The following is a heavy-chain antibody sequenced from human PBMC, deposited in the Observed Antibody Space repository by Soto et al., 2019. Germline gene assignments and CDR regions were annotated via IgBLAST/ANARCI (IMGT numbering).Heavy chain of an antibody. V-gene: IGHV3-23*01. CDR3: AKELRQQLLDY. CDR1: GFTFNTYA. CDR2: ISVSSGST. D-gene: IGHD6-13*01. J-gene: IGHJ4*02. Sequence: HPGGSLRLSCAASGFTFNTYAMSWVRQAPGKGLEWVSHISVSSGSTYYADSVKGRFTISRDDSKNTLYLQMNSLRAEDTAVYYCAKELRQQLLDYWGQGTLVTVSS.